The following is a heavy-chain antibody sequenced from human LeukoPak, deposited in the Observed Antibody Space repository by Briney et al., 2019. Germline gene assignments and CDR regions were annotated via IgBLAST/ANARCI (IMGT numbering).Heavy chain of an antibody. CDR3: ARQEIGLRSFDP. CDR1: GGSISDYY. Sequence: SETLSLTCTVSGGSISDYYWNWIRQPPGKGLEWVGNIYFSGSTKYSPSLKSRVSISVDTSKNQFSLNLSSVTAADTAVYYCARQEIGLRSFDPWGQGTLVTVSS. J-gene: IGHJ5*02. CDR2: IYFSGST. D-gene: IGHD3/OR15-3a*01. V-gene: IGHV4-59*08.